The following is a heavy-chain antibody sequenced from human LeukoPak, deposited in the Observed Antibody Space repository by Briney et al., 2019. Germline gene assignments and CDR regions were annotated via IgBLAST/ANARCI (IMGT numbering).Heavy chain of an antibody. CDR1: GFTLSTYG. V-gene: IGHV3-23*01. D-gene: IGHD1-1*01. CDR2: ISASGGRT. CDR3: AKDLRYDSAY. J-gene: IGHJ4*02. Sequence: GGSLRLSCVASGFTLSTYGMSWVREATGKGLEWVSVISASGGRTYYADSVKGRFTISSDNSKNTLYLQMDSLRAEDTAMYYCAKDLRYDSAYWGQGTLVTVSS.